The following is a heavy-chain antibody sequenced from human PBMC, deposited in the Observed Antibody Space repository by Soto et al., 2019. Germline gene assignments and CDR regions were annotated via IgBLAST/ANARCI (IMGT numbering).Heavy chain of an antibody. CDR1: GFTFSSYS. CDR2: ISSSSSYI. Sequence: GGSLRLSCAASGFTFSSYSMNWVRQAPGKGLEWVSSISSSSSYIYYADSVKGRFTISRDNAKNSLYLQMNSLRAEDTAVYYCARAPGYYDSSGMLNWFDPWGQGTLVTVSS. D-gene: IGHD3-22*01. V-gene: IGHV3-21*01. J-gene: IGHJ5*02. CDR3: ARAPGYYDSSGMLNWFDP.